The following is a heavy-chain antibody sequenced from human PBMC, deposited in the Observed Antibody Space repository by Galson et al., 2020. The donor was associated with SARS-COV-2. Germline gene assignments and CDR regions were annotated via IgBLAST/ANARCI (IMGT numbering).Heavy chain of an antibody. Sequence: ASVKVSCKASGYTFSKYGINWVRQAPGQGLKWMGWISAYKVDTNYAQKLQDRVTMTRDISTTTAYMELSSLRSDDTAIYYCTREGRDVGSGWYSDYWGQGTLVTVSS. CDR2: ISAYKVDT. V-gene: IGHV1-18*04. CDR1: GYTFSKYG. CDR3: TREGRDVGSGWYSDY. D-gene: IGHD6-19*01. J-gene: IGHJ4*02.